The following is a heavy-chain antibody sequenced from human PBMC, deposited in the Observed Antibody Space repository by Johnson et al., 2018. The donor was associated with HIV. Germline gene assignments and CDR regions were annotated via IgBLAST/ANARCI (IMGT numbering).Heavy chain of an antibody. V-gene: IGHV3-64*07. CDR1: GFTFSDYS. Sequence: VQLVESGGGVVQPGGSLRLSCAGSGFTFSDYSMHWVRQAPGKGLEYVSLIGRTGGGTFYVDSVKGRFTISRDNSKNTLYLQMGSLRTDDMAVYYCARDLLRWRGVTAGGAFDIWGQGTMVTVSS. CDR2: IGRTGGGT. J-gene: IGHJ3*02. CDR3: ARDLLRWRGVTAGGAFDI. D-gene: IGHD2-21*02.